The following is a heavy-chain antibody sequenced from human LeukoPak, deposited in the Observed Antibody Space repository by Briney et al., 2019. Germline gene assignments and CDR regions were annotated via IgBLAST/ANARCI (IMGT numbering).Heavy chain of an antibody. V-gene: IGHV4-39*01. CDR3: ARLGSTRAYYAMDV. CDR1: GGSISSSSHY. D-gene: IGHD2-2*01. J-gene: IGHJ6*01. CDR2: IYYSGST. Sequence: SETLSLTCTVSGGSISSSSHYWGWIRQPPGKGLEWIGSIYYSGSTYYNPSLKSRVTISVDTSKNQFSLKLSSVTAADTAVYYCARLGSTRAYYAMDVWGQGTTVTVSS.